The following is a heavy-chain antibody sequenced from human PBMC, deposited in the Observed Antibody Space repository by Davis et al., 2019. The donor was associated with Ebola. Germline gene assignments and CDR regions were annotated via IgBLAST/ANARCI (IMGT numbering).Heavy chain of an antibody. Sequence: PGGSLRPSRAPSGFTFSSYGTHWARQAPGKGLEWVAFIRYDGSNKYYADSVKGRFTISRDNSKKTLYLQMNSLRAEERAVYYCEKDEALGVYGGNWAHDYWGQGTLVTVSS. J-gene: IGHJ4*02. CDR1: GFTFSSYG. CDR3: EKDEALGVYGGNWAHDY. V-gene: IGHV3-30*02. CDR2: IRYDGSNK. D-gene: IGHD4-23*01.